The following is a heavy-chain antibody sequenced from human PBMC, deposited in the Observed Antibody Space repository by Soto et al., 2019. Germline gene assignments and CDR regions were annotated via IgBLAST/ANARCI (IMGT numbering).Heavy chain of an antibody. D-gene: IGHD3-9*01. CDR3: ARGLVIMRPTSNYYMDV. J-gene: IGHJ6*03. Sequence: QVQLQESGPGLVKPSQTLSLTCTVSGGSISSGGYYWSGIGQHPGKGLDWMGYIYNRGGTYNNPSLQSRVTISVDTSKNQFSLKLSSVTAADTAVYYCARGLVIMRPTSNYYMDVWGKGTTVTVSS. V-gene: IGHV4-31*03. CDR1: GGSISSGGYY. CDR2: IYNRGGT.